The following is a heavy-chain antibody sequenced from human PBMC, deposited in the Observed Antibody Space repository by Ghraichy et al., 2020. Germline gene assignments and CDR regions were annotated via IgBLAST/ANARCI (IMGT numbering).Heavy chain of an antibody. J-gene: IGHJ4*02. CDR3: ARVSGAILDY. Sequence: GGSLRLSCAASGFTFSSYWMSWVRQAPGKGLEWVANIKEDGSEKDYVDSVKGRFTISRDNAKNSLYLQMNSLRAEDTAMYYCARVSGAILDYWGQGTLVAVSS. CDR1: GFTFSSYW. CDR2: IKEDGSEK. V-gene: IGHV3-7*01.